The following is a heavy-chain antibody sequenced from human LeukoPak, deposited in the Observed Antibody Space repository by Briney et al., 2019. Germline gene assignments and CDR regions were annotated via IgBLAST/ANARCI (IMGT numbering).Heavy chain of an antibody. CDR2: INPSGGST. CDR3: ARLGALVPAAKGWFDP. V-gene: IGHV1-46*01. CDR1: GYTFTSYY. Sequence: ASVTVSLTASGYTFTSYYMHWVRQAPGQGLEWMGIINPSGGSTSYAQKFQGRVTMTRDTSTSTVYMELSSLRSEDTAVYYCARLGALVPAAKGWFDPWGQGTLVTVSS. D-gene: IGHD2-2*01. J-gene: IGHJ5*02.